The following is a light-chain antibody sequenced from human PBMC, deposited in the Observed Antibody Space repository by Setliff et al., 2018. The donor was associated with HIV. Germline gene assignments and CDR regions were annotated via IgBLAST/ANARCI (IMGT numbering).Light chain of an antibody. J-gene: IGLJ1*01. Sequence: QSVLTQPASVSGSPGQSITISCTGTSSDVGGYSFVSWYQQHPDKAPKLMIYDVSYRPSGVSDRFSGSKSGNTASLTISGLQAEDAADYYCSSYTNTPLYVFGTGTKVTVL. CDR2: DVS. CDR1: SSDVGGYSF. CDR3: SSYTNTPLYV. V-gene: IGLV2-14*03.